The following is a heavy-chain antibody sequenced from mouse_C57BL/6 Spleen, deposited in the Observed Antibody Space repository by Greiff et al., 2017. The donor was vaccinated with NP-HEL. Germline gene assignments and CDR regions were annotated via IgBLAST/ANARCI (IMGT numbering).Heavy chain of an antibody. J-gene: IGHJ4*01. CDR1: GYTFTSYW. CDR2: IYPGSGST. D-gene: IGHD3-3*01. V-gene: IGHV1-55*01. CDR3: ARRTRTGLYAMDY. Sequence: VKLQQPGAELVKPGASVKMSCKASGYTFTSYWLTWVKQRPGQGLEWIGDIYPGSGSTNYNEKFKSKATLTVDTSSSTAYMQLSSLTSEDSAVYYCARRTRTGLYAMDYWGQGTSVTVSS.